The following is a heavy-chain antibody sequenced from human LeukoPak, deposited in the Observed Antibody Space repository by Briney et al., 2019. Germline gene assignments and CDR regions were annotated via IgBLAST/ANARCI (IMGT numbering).Heavy chain of an antibody. Sequence: SETLSLTCTVSGGSTSSYYWSWIRQPPGKGLEWIGYIYYSGSTNYNPSLKSRVTISVDTSKNQFSLKLSSVTAADTAVYYCAREYISYSSSLYSFDYWGQGTLVTVSS. J-gene: IGHJ4*02. CDR3: AREYISYSSSLYSFDY. CDR1: GGSTSSYY. CDR2: IYYSGST. V-gene: IGHV4-59*01. D-gene: IGHD6-13*01.